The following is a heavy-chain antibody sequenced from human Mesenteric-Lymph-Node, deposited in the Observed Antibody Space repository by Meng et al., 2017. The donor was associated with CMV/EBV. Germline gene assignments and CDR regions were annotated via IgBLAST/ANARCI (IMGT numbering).Heavy chain of an antibody. Sequence: GESLKISCAASEFTFSSYEMSWVRQAPGKGLEWVSGISNNGGGTYYPDSVKGRFTISRDNAKNSLYLQMNSLRADDTAVYYCARGIPVPYYYDTSGFDYWGQGTLVTVSS. J-gene: IGHJ4*02. D-gene: IGHD3-22*01. CDR3: ARGIPVPYYYDTSGFDY. CDR1: EFTFSSYE. CDR2: ISNNGGGT. V-gene: IGHV3-48*03.